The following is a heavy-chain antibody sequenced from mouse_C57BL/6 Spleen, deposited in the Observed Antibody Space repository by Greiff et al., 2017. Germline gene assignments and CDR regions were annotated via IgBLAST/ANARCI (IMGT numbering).Heavy chain of an antibody. V-gene: IGHV5-17*01. J-gene: IGHJ4*01. CDR2: ISSGSSTI. CDR3: ARSRRAYAMDY. CDR1: GFTFSDYG. Sequence: EVHLVESGGGLVKPGGSLKLSCAASGFTFSDYGMHWVRQAPEKGLEWVAYISSGSSTIYYADTVKGRFTISRDNAKNTLFLQMTSLRSEDTAMYYCARSRRAYAMDYWGQGTSVTVSS. D-gene: IGHD2-12*01.